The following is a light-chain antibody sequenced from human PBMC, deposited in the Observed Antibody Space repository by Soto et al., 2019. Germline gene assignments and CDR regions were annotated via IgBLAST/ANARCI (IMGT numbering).Light chain of an antibody. V-gene: IGLV1-51*01. CDR2: DDD. Sequence: QAVVTQPPSVSGAPGQRVTISCTGSSSNIGAGYDVHWYQQLPGTAPKLLIYDDDKRPSGIPDRFSGSKSGTSATLVITGLQTGDEADYFCGTWDNSLNVVFGGGTKLTVL. CDR1: SSNIGAGYD. CDR3: GTWDNSLNVV. J-gene: IGLJ2*01.